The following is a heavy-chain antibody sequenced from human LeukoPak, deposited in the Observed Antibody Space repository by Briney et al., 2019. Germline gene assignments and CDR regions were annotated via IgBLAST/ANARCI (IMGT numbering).Heavy chain of an antibody. V-gene: IGHV5-51*01. CDR1: GYRFSNYW. J-gene: IGHJ3*02. D-gene: IGHD2-15*01. CDR3: ARRTIYSDVFDI. CDR2: FYPVDSGT. Sequence: GESLKISCKGSGYRFSNYWIAWGRQMPGEGLEWRGVFYPVDSGTRFSPSFEGRVTISVDKSISNAYLQWSSLKASDTAMYYCARRTIYSDVFDIWGQGTMVTVPS.